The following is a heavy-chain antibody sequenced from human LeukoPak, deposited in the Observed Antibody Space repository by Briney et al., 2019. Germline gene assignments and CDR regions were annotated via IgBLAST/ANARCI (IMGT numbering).Heavy chain of an antibody. D-gene: IGHD1-1*01. Sequence: GGSLRLSCAASGFTFSDYIMNWVRQAPGKGLEWISYIGISSGNTKYADSVKGRFTTSGDNAKNSLYLQMNSLRVEDTAVYYCARDHNYAFDNWGQGTLVTVSS. J-gene: IGHJ4*02. V-gene: IGHV3-48*04. CDR1: GFTFSDYI. CDR3: ARDHNYAFDN. CDR2: IGISSGNT.